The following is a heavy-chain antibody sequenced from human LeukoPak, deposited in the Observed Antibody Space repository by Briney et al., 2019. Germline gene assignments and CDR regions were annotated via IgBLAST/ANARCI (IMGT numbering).Heavy chain of an antibody. V-gene: IGHV3-21*01. D-gene: IGHD2-15*01. CDR1: GFTFSSYS. J-gene: IGHJ4*02. Sequence: GGSLRLSCVASGFTFSSYSMNWVRQAPGKGLEWVSSISSSGDYIYYTDSVKGRFTISRDNAKNSVYLQMNSLRAEDTAVYYCARDLAGSRDKWGQGTLVTVSS. CDR3: ARDLAGSRDK. CDR2: ISSSGDYI.